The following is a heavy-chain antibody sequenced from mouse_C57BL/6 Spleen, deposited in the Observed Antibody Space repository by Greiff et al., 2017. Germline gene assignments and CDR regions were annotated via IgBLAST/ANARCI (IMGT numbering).Heavy chain of an antibody. D-gene: IGHD1-1*01. CDR1: GYAFSSSW. Sequence: QVQLKQSGPELVKPGASVKISCKASGYAFSSSWMNWVKQRPGKGLEWIGRIYPGDGDTNYNGKFKGKATLTADKSSSTAYMQLSSLTSEDSAVYFCAREGDYYGSFDYWGQGTTLTVSS. CDR2: IYPGDGDT. CDR3: AREGDYYGSFDY. J-gene: IGHJ2*01. V-gene: IGHV1-82*01.